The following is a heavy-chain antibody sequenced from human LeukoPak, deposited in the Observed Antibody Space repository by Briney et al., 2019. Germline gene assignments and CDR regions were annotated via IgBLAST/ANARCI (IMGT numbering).Heavy chain of an antibody. D-gene: IGHD6-19*01. V-gene: IGHV4-39*01. CDR3: ARHASVDGNWPRPLDY. CDR1: GGSISSSNYY. CDR2: IYYSGST. J-gene: IGHJ4*02. Sequence: SETLSLTCTVSGGSISSSNYYWGWIRQPPGKGLEWIGNIYYSGSTYYKPSLKTRVTISVDTSKNQFSLKMTSVTAADTAVYYCARHASVDGNWPRPLDYWGQGSLVTVSS.